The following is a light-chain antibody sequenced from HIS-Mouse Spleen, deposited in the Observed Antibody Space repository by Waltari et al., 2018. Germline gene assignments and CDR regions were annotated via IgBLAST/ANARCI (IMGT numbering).Light chain of an antibody. CDR1: ALPKKY. V-gene: IGLV3-10*01. Sequence: SYELTQPPSVSVSPGQTARITCSGEALPKKYAYWYQQNSGQAPVLVIYEDSNRPSGIPERFSGSSSGTMATLTISGAQVEDEADYYCYSTDSSGNHRVFGGGTKLTVL. CDR3: YSTDSSGNHRV. J-gene: IGLJ2*01. CDR2: EDS.